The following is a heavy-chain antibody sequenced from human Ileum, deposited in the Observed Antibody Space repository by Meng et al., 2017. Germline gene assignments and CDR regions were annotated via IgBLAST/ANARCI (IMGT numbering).Heavy chain of an antibody. J-gene: IGHJ4*02. V-gene: IGHV4-61*08. Sequence: QVQLQESGPGLVRPSETLSLICTVSGGSVSTSDYQWGWIRQPPGKGLEWIGYAGTNYNPSLKSRVTISVDTSKRQFSLKLTSVTAADTAVYYCARDHWGSLDYWGQGNLVTVSS. CDR1: GGSVSTSDYQ. D-gene: IGHD7-27*01. CDR2: AGT. CDR3: ARDHWGSLDY.